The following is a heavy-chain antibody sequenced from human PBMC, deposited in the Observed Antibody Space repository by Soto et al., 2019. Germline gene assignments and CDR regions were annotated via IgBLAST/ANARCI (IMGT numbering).Heavy chain of an antibody. Sequence: ASVKVSCKASGYTFSSYYINWVRQATGQGLEWVGWMNPKSGNTGFAQKFQGRVTMTRDTSISTAYMELSSLRSEDTAVYYCARVLPSHCTKGVCPITYNYFDPWG. V-gene: IGHV1-8*01. CDR3: ARVLPSHCTKGVCPITYNYFDP. D-gene: IGHD2-8*01. J-gene: IGHJ5*02. CDR2: MNPKSGNT. CDR1: GYTFSSYY.